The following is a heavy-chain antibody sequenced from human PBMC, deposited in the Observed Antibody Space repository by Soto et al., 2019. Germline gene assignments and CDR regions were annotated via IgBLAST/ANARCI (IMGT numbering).Heavy chain of an antibody. Sequence: SVKVSCKASGYTFTRNAIHWVRQAPGQRLEWIGRIIAGNGNTKYSQKFQERVTITRDMSTSTAYMELSSLRSEDTAVYYCAAEGTVTTGMDVWGQGTTVTVSS. J-gene: IGHJ6*02. CDR1: GYTFTRNA. CDR2: IIAGNGNT. D-gene: IGHD4-17*01. V-gene: IGHV1-58*02. CDR3: AAEGTVTTGMDV.